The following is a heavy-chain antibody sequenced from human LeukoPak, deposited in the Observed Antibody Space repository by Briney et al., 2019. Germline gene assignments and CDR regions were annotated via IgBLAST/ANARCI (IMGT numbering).Heavy chain of an antibody. Sequence: PSETLSLTCTVSGGSISSGGYYWSWIRQHPGKGLEWIGYIYYSGSTNYNPSLKSRVTISVDTSKNQFSLKLSSVTAADTAVYYCARVRDYPTYYFDYWGQGTLVTVSS. J-gene: IGHJ4*02. CDR2: IYYSGST. V-gene: IGHV4-61*08. CDR1: GGSISSGGYY. D-gene: IGHD4-11*01. CDR3: ARVRDYPTYYFDY.